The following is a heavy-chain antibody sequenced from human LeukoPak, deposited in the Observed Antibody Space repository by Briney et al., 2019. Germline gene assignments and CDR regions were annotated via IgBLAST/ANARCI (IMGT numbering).Heavy chain of an antibody. D-gene: IGHD3-10*01. CDR3: AGGGSGIYPADYHHHMDV. CDR1: GGSISSSNW. V-gene: IGHV4-4*02. J-gene: IGHJ6*03. Sequence: PSETLSLTCVVSGGSISSSNWWSWVRQPPGKGLEWIGEIYHSGSTNYNPSLKSRITISVEKSKNQFSLKLSSVTPADTPVYYWAGGGSGIYPADYHHHMDVWGKGTTGNISS. CDR2: IYHSGST.